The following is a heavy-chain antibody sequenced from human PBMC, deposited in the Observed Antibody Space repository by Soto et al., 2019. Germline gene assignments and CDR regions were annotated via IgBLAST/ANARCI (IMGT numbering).Heavy chain of an antibody. V-gene: IGHV3-30*18. D-gene: IGHD2-21*02. CDR2: ISYDGRDN. CDR1: GFTFSSYG. J-gene: IGHJ1*01. Sequence: QVQLVEAGGGVVQPGRSLRLSCAASGFTFSSYGMHWVRQAPGKGLEWVAAISYDGRDNYYADSVKGRFTISRDNSKNALYLQMNSLRAEDTAVYYCAKDKGLIVVVTAIQGYFQNWGQGTLVTVSS. CDR3: AKDKGLIVVVTAIQGYFQN.